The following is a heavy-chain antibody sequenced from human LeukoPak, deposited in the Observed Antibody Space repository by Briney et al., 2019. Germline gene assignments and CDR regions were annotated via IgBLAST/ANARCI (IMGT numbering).Heavy chain of an antibody. J-gene: IGHJ4*02. Sequence: PGGSLRLSCSASGFTFSSYAMHWVRQAPGKGLEYVSVISSNGGSTYYADSVKGRFTISRDNSKNTLSLQMSSLRVEDTAVYYCVKDDSYYCGSGSYPYWGQGTLVTVSS. CDR1: GFTFSSYA. CDR2: ISSNGGST. D-gene: IGHD3-10*01. V-gene: IGHV3-64D*06. CDR3: VKDDSYYCGSGSYPY.